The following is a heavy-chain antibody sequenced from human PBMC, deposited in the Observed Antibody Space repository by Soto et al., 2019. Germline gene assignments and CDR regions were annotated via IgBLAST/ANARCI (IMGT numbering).Heavy chain of an antibody. Sequence: PSETLSLTCTVSGGSISSSSYYWGWIRQPPGKGLEWIGSIYYSGSTYYNPSLKSRVTISVDTSKNQFSLKLSSVTAADTAVYYCARLKKGAPYWFDPWGQGTLVTVSS. D-gene: IGHD1-26*01. CDR3: ARLKKGAPYWFDP. CDR2: IYYSGST. V-gene: IGHV4-39*01. CDR1: GGSISSSSYY. J-gene: IGHJ5*02.